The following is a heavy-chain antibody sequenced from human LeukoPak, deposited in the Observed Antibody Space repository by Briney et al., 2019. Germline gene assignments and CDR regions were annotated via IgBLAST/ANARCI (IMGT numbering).Heavy chain of an antibody. CDR3: ARASVVGVYSY. V-gene: IGHV4-39*07. J-gene: IGHJ4*02. D-gene: IGHD2-2*01. Sequence: PSETLSLTCTVSGGSISSSSYYWGWIRQPPGKGLEWIGSIYYSGSTFYNPSLKSRVTISVDTSKNQFSLKLTSVTAADTAVYYCARASVVGVYSYWGQGTLVIVSS. CDR1: GGSISSSSYY. CDR2: IYYSGST.